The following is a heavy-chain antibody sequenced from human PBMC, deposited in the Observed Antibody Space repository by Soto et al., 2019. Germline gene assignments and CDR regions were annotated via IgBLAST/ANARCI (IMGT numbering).Heavy chain of an antibody. J-gene: IGHJ6*02. CDR3: ASGGIVVPAARGMDV. Sequence: SETLSLTCAVSGGSISSSNWWSWVRQPPGKGLEWIGEIYHSGSTNYNPSLKSRVTISVDKSKNQFSLKLSSVTAADTAVYYCASGGIVVPAARGMDVWGQGTTVTVSS. CDR2: IYHSGST. V-gene: IGHV4-4*02. D-gene: IGHD2-2*01. CDR1: GGSISSSNW.